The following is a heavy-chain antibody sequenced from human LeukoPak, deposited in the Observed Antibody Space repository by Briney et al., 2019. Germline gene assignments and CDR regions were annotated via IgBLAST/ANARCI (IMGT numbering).Heavy chain of an antibody. CDR3: ARDRSTGYCSGGSCYSRHFQH. CDR1: GGTFSSYA. D-gene: IGHD2-15*01. CDR2: INPNSGGT. J-gene: IGHJ1*01. V-gene: IGHV1-2*02. Sequence: ASVKVSCKASGGTFSSYAISWVRQAPGQGLEWMGWINPNSGGTNYAQKFQGRVTMTRDTSISTAYMELSRLRSDDTAVYYCARDRSTGYCSGGSCYSRHFQHWGQGTLVTVSS.